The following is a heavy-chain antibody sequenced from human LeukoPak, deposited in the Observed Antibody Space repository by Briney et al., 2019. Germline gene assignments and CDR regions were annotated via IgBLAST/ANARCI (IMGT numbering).Heavy chain of an antibody. D-gene: IGHD3-10*01. J-gene: IGHJ6*03. CDR3: AKHYGSGSYGSYYYYNMDV. CDR2: ISGSGGST. V-gene: IGHV3-23*01. CDR1: GFNHSSYA. Sequence: GGSLTLSCAVSGFNHSSYAIRWLRQAPRKGLEGVSVISGSGGSTYYADSVKGRFTISRDNSMNTLYVQMNSLRAEDAAVYYCAKHYGSGSYGSYYYYNMDVWGKGTTVTVSS.